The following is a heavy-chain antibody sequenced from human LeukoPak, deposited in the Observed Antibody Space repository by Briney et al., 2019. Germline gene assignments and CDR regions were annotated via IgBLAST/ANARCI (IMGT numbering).Heavy chain of an antibody. D-gene: IGHD2-2*01. Sequence: GESLKISCKGSGYSFNSYWIGWVRQTPGKGLEWMGIIYTGDSDTRYSPSFQGQVTISADKCISTAYLQWSSLKASDTAMYYCARRSNSCSSTSCPTNYYYYYYMDVWGKGTTVTVSS. CDR1: GYSFNSYW. V-gene: IGHV5-51*01. CDR2: IYTGDSDT. CDR3: ARRSNSCSSTSCPTNYYYYYYMDV. J-gene: IGHJ6*03.